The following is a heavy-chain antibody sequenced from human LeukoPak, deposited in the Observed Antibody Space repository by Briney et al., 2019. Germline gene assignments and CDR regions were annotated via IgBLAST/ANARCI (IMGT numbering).Heavy chain of an antibody. CDR2: ISYDGSNK. Sequence: PGRSLRLSCAASGFTFSSYGMHWVRQAPGKGLEWVAVISYDGSNKYYADSVKGRFTISRDNSKNTLYLQMNSLRAEDTAVYYCAKVYYDFWSGYVPYFDYWGQGTLVTVSS. D-gene: IGHD3-3*01. CDR3: AKVYYDFWSGYVPYFDY. CDR1: GFTFSSYG. J-gene: IGHJ4*02. V-gene: IGHV3-30*18.